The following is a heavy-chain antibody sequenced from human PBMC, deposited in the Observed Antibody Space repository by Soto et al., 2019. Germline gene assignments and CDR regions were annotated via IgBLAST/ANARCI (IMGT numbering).Heavy chain of an antibody. J-gene: IGHJ4*02. CDR1: GRSITSYY. Sequence: QVVLQESGPGLVKPSETLSLTCSVSGRSITSYYWSWVRQPPGKGLEWIGYIYDNGITSQNPSLTSRVTMFADTAQNQFSLRLPSVQGADTAVYYCARTYDSNGYANEFDSWGQGILVTVTS. V-gene: IGHV4-59*12. CDR3: ARTYDSNGYANEFDS. CDR2: IYDNGIT. D-gene: IGHD3-22*01.